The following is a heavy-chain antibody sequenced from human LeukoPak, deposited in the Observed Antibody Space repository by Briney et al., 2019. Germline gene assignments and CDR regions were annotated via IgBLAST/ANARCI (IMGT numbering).Heavy chain of an antibody. V-gene: IGHV1-46*01. CDR2: INPSGGST. CDR3: ARVDSSGYPFDY. J-gene: IGHJ4*02. CDR1: GYTFTSYY. D-gene: IGHD3-22*01. Sequence: GASVKVSCKASGYTFTSYYMHWVRQAPGQGLEWMGIINPSGGSTSYAQKFQGRVTMARDMSTSTVYMELSSLRSEDTAVYYCARVDSSGYPFDYWGQGTLVTVSS.